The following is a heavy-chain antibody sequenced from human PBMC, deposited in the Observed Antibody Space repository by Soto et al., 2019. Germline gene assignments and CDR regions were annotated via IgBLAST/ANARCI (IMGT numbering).Heavy chain of an antibody. CDR2: IIPIFGTA. CDR3: AREKEPWIAARCWFDP. CDR1: GGTFSSYA. V-gene: IGHV1-69*01. J-gene: IGHJ5*02. D-gene: IGHD6-6*01. Sequence: QVQLVQSGAEVKKPGSSVKVSCKAAGGTFSSYAISWVRQAPGQGLEWMGGIIPIFGTANYAQKFQGRVTITADESTSTAYMELSSLRSEDTAVYYCAREKEPWIAARCWFDPWGQGTPVTVAS.